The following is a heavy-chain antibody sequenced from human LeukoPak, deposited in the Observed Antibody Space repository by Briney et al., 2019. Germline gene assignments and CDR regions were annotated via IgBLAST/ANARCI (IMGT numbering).Heavy chain of an antibody. CDR3: SLARSEYHYGMDV. J-gene: IGHJ6*02. CDR1: GDSVSSISVA. CDR2: TYYRSKWYY. Sequence: SQTLSLTCAISGDSVSSISVAWNWIRQSPSRGLEWLGRTYYRSKWYYECAVSVKSRINITPDTFKNQFSLQLTSVTPEDTAVYYCSLARSEYHYGMDVWGQGTTVTVSS. V-gene: IGHV6-1*01.